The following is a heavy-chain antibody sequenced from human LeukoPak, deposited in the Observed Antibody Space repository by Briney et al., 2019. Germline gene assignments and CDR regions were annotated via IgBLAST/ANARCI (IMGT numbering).Heavy chain of an antibody. CDR2: LNWNGDNT. V-gene: IGHV3-20*04. J-gene: IGHJ4*02. Sequence: SGGSLRLSCAASGFTFHDHGMSWVRQVPGKGLEGVSALNWNGDNTGYADSVKGRFTISRDNAKKSLYLQMNSLTAEDTAYYYFAREEDPYFDCWGQGTLVTVSS. CDR1: GFTFHDHG. D-gene: IGHD2-15*01. CDR3: AREEDPYFDC.